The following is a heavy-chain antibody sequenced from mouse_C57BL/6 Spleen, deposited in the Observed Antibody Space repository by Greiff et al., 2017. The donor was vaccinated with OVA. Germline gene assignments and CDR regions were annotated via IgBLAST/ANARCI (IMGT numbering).Heavy chain of an antibody. D-gene: IGHD1-1*02. Sequence: LVESGAELVRPGASVTLSCKASGYTFTDYEMHWVKQTPVHGLEWIGAIDPETGGTAYNQKFKGKAILTADKSSSTAYMELRSLTSEDSAGYYCTRWGGYWAMDYWGQGTSVTVSS. V-gene: IGHV1-15*01. CDR3: TRWGGYWAMDY. CDR1: GYTFTDYE. CDR2: IDPETGGT. J-gene: IGHJ4*01.